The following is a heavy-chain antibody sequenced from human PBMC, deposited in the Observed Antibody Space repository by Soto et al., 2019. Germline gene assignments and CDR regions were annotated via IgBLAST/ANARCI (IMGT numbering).Heavy chain of an antibody. CDR3: ARDRGVAPPVAGNTHYYYYMDV. Sequence: QDQLVQSGVEVKKPGASVKVSCKASGYSFTNYGITWVRQAPGQGFEWMGWISAYNGNTNYAQKFQGRGTRTTDASTSTAYLELRSLSSDDTAVYYCARDRGVAPPVAGNTHYYYYMDVWGKGTTVTVSS. V-gene: IGHV1-18*01. CDR2: ISAYNGNT. D-gene: IGHD6-19*01. CDR1: GYSFTNYG. J-gene: IGHJ6*03.